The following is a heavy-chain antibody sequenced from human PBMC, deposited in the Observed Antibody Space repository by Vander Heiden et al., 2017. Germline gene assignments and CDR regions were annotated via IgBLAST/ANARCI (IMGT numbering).Heavy chain of an antibody. CDR3: ARSGNIYCSGGSCYSWFDP. J-gene: IGHJ5*02. D-gene: IGHD2-15*01. CDR2: IIPIFGTA. CDR1: GGTFSSYS. Sequence: QVQLVQSGAEVTKPGSSVKFSCKASGGTFSSYSLGWVRQAPGQGREWMGGIIPIFGTANYAQKFQGRVTITADESTSTAYMELSSLRSEDTAVYYCARSGNIYCSGGSCYSWFDPWGQGTLGTVSS. V-gene: IGHV1-69*01.